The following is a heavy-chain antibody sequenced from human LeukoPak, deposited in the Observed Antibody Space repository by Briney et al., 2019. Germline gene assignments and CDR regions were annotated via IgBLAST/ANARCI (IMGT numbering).Heavy chain of an antibody. J-gene: IGHJ4*02. CDR2: IYPGDSDT. V-gene: IGHV5-51*01. Sequence: GESLKISCKGSGYSFTSYWIGWVRQMPGKGLEWMGVIYPGDSDTRYSPSFQGQVTISADKSISTAYLQWSSLKASDTAMYYCARHFWVRNGPTNSYADEIYFDYWGQGTLVTVSS. CDR1: GYSFTSYW. D-gene: IGHD5-18*01. CDR3: ARHFWVRNGPTNSYADEIYFDY.